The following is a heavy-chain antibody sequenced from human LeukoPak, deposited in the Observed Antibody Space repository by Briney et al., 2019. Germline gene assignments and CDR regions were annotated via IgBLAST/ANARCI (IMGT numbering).Heavy chain of an antibody. J-gene: IGHJ6*04. Sequence: GGSVRLSCAASGFTFSSYEMNWVRQAPGKGLEWVSYVSSSGSTIYYADSVKGRFTISRDNAKNSLYLQMNSLRAEDTAVYYCAELGITMIGGVWGKGTTVTISS. V-gene: IGHV3-48*03. D-gene: IGHD3-10*02. CDR1: GFTFSSYE. CDR3: AELGITMIGGV. CDR2: VSSSGSTI.